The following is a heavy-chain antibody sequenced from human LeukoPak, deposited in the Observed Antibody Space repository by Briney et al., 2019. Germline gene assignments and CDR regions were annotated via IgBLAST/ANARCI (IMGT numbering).Heavy chain of an antibody. CDR1: GYTFTSYY. D-gene: IGHD6-6*01. J-gene: IGHJ6*02. V-gene: IGHV1-46*01. CDR2: INPSGGST. CDR3: GRAARPRYYYYGMDV. Sequence: ASVKVSCKASGYTFTSYYMHWVRQAPGQGLEWMGIINPSGGSTSYAQKFQGRVTMTRDTSTSTVYMELSSLRSEDTAVYYCGRAARPRYYYYGMDVWGQGTTVTASS.